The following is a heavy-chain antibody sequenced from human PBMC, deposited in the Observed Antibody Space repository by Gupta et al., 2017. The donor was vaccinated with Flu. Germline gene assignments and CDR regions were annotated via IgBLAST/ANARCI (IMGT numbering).Heavy chain of an antibody. Sequence: TMHWVRQAPGKGLEWVSLISWDGGNTYYADSVKGRFTISRDNSKNSLYLQMNSLRTEDTALYYCTKGRGYSYGYLDYWGQGTLVTVSS. V-gene: IGHV3-43*01. J-gene: IGHJ4*02. CDR3: TKGRGYSYGYLDY. D-gene: IGHD5-18*01. CDR2: ISWDGGNT. CDR1: T.